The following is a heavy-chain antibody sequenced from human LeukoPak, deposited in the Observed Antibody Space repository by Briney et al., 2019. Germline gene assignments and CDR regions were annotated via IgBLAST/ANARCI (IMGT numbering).Heavy chain of an antibody. J-gene: IGHJ2*01. D-gene: IGHD2-8*01. Sequence: GGSLRLSCAASGFTFSSYLMHWVRQAPGKGLVWVSRINSDGSSTSYADSVKGRFTISRDNAKNTLYLQMNSLGAEDTAVYYCARDGQGDYLTRVYGYFDLWGRGTLVTVSS. CDR3: ARDGQGDYLTRVYGYFDL. V-gene: IGHV3-74*01. CDR2: INSDGSST. CDR1: GFTFSSYL.